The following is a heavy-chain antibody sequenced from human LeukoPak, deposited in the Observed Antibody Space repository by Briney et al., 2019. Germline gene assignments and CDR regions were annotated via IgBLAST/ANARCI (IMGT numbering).Heavy chain of an antibody. CDR1: GYTFTSYY. J-gene: IGHJ3*02. CDR3: ARVVMAVATRGYAFDI. V-gene: IGHV1-46*01. Sequence: GASVKVSCKASGYTFTSYYMHWVRQAPGQGLEWMGIINPSGGSTSYAQKFQGRVTMTRDTSTSTVYMELSSLRSEDTAVYYCARVVMAVATRGYAFDIWGQGTMLTVSS. D-gene: IGHD5-12*01. CDR2: INPSGGST.